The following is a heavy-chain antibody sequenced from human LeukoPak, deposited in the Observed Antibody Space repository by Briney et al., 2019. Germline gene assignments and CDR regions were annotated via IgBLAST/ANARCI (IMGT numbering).Heavy chain of an antibody. CDR3: AKDRRDGYNGRTPFDY. CDR2: ISGSGGST. V-gene: IGHV3-23*01. Sequence: GGSLRLSCAASGFTFSSYAMSWVRQAPGKGLEWVSAISGSGGSTYYADSVKGRFTISRDDSKNTLYLQMNSLRAEDTAVYYCAKDRRDGYNGRTPFDYWGQGTLVTVSS. D-gene: IGHD5-24*01. CDR1: GFTFSSYA. J-gene: IGHJ4*02.